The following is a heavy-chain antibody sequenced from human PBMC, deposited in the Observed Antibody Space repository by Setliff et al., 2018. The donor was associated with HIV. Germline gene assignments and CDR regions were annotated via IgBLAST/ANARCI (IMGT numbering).Heavy chain of an antibody. J-gene: IGHJ4*02. V-gene: IGHV4-61*09. CDR1: GPPIGIGSYC. Sequence: SETLSLTCTVSGPPIGIGSYCWTWIRQPAGRGLEWIAHISASGNTKYNPTLQSRVTLSMDPSNNQFSLNLTSMTAADTAVYYCARRKSGSSYRFFNYWGLGSLVTVSS. CDR3: ARRKSGSSYRFFNY. CDR2: ISASGNT. D-gene: IGHD3-16*02.